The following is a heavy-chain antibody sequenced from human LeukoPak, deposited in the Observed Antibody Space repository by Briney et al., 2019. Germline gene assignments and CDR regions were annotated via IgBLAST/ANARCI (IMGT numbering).Heavy chain of an antibody. Sequence: GGSLRLSCAASGLTFRNYAMSWVRQAPGKGLEWVSVICANDGNTYYADAVKGRFTISRDNSKDTLYLQMDSLRAEDTAVYYCAKGHSSSWYNYFDYWGQGTLVTVSS. CDR1: GLTFRNYA. CDR2: ICANDGNT. V-gene: IGHV3-23*01. CDR3: AKGHSSSWYNYFDY. J-gene: IGHJ4*02. D-gene: IGHD6-13*01.